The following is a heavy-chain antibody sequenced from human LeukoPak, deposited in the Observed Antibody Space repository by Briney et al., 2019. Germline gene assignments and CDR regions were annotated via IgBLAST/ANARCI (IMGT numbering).Heavy chain of an antibody. CDR1: GYSISSGYY. D-gene: IGHD5-24*01. CDR3: ARGGPPLDGYNLFYYYYYMDV. CDR2: IYYSGST. V-gene: IGHV4-61*01. J-gene: IGHJ6*03. Sequence: SETLSLTCTVSGYSISSGYYWSWIRQPPGKGLEWIGYIYYSGSTNYNPSLKSRVTISVDTSKNQFSLKLSSVTAADTAVYYCARGGPPLDGYNLFYYYYYMDVWGKGTTVTISS.